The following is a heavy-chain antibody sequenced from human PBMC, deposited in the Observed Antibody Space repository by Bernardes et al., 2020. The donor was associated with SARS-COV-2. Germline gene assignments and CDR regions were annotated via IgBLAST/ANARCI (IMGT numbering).Heavy chain of an antibody. CDR1: GYSFTSHW. D-gene: IGHD6-6*01. Sequence: GESLKISCHDSGYSFTSHWIAWVRQMPGKGLEWMGMIYPDDSETRFSPSFQGRVTISADKSFNTAYLQWTSLKASDTAMYYCATHSDSSERGAFDLWGQGTLVTVSS. V-gene: IGHV5-51*01. CDR2: IYPDDSET. CDR3: ATHSDSSERGAFDL. J-gene: IGHJ3*01.